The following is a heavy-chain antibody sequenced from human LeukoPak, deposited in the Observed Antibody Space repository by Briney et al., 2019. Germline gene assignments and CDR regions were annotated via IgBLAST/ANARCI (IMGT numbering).Heavy chain of an antibody. CDR1: GFTFSDHY. J-gene: IGHJ4*02. CDR3: SRDATGDH. Sequence: GGSLRLSCAVSGFTFSDHYMDWVRQAPGKGLEWVGRSRNRAESYTTDYAASVKGRFTISRDDSKSTLYLQMNSLETEDTAVYYCSRDATGDHWGQGTLSASPQ. CDR2: SRNRAESYTT. V-gene: IGHV3-72*01.